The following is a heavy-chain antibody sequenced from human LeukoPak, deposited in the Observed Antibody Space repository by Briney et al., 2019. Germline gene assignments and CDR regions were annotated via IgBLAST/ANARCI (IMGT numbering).Heavy chain of an antibody. D-gene: IGHD6-13*01. J-gene: IGHJ4*02. CDR1: GFTFTNSA. Sequence: SVKVSCKASGFTFTNSAVQWVRQARGQRLEWIGWIVVGSGNTNYAQKFQERVTITRDMSTSTAYMELSSLRSEDTAVYYCAAELVRYSSSGGHWGQGTLVTVSS. V-gene: IGHV1-58*01. CDR2: IVVGSGNT. CDR3: AAELVRYSSSGGH.